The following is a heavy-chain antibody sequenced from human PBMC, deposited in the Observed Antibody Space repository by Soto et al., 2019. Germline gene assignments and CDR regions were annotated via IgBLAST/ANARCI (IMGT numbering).Heavy chain of an antibody. CDR1: GFTFSSYA. Sequence: EVQLLESGGGLVQPGGSLRLSCAASGFTFSSYAMSWVRQAPGKGLEWVSAISGSGGSTYYADSVKGRFTISRDNSKKTMYLQMNNLGVDDTAVDYCAKDGPYGARGDYYYDCMDVWGKGTKVTVSS. CDR2: ISGSGGST. CDR3: AKDGPYGARGDYYYDCMDV. J-gene: IGHJ6*03. D-gene: IGHD3-10*01. V-gene: IGHV3-23*01.